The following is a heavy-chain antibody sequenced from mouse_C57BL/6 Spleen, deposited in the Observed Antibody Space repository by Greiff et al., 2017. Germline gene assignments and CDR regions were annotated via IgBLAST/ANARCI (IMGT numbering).Heavy chain of an antibody. Sequence: QVQLKQPGAELVKPGASVKLSCKASGYTFTSYWMHWVKQRPGQGLEWIGMIHPNSGSTNYNEKFKSKATLTVDKSSNTAYMQLSSLTSEDSAVYFCARLYDYDPFAFWGQGTLVTVSA. J-gene: IGHJ3*01. CDR2: IHPNSGST. D-gene: IGHD2-4*01. V-gene: IGHV1-64*01. CDR1: GYTFTSYW. CDR3: ARLYDYDPFAF.